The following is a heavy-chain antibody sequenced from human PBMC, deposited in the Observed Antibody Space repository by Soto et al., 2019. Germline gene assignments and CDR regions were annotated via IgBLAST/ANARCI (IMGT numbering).Heavy chain of an antibody. CDR1: GGSISSGGYY. D-gene: IGHD6-13*01. Sequence: SETLSLTCTVSGGSISSGGYYWSWIRQHPGKGLEWIGYIYYSGSTYYNPSLKSRVTISVDTSKNQFSLKLSSVTAADTAVYYCARDQGMGAAAGTSWFDPWGQGTLVTVSS. V-gene: IGHV4-31*03. CDR2: IYYSGST. J-gene: IGHJ5*02. CDR3: ARDQGMGAAAGTSWFDP.